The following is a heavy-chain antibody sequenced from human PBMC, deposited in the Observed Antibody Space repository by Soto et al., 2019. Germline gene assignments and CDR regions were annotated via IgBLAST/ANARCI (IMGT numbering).Heavy chain of an antibody. J-gene: IGHJ4*02. CDR1: GYTFTGYY. Sequence: ASVKVSCKASGYTFTGYYMHWVRQAPGQGLEWMGWINPNSGGTNYAQKFQGWVTMTRDTSISTAYMELSRLRSDDTAVYYCARDGRIRDDFWSGFIPDWGQGTLVTVSS. CDR2: INPNSGGT. D-gene: IGHD3-3*01. CDR3: ARDGRIRDDFWSGFIPD. V-gene: IGHV1-2*04.